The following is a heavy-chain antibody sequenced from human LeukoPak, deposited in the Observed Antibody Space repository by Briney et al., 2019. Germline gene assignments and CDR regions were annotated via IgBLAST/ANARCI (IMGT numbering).Heavy chain of an antibody. CDR1: GGSISSGGYY. J-gene: IGHJ4*02. Sequence: PSETLSLTCTVSGGSISSGGYYWSWIRQPAGKGLEWIGRMYTSGNTNYNPSLKSRATISVDTSKNQFSLELSSVTAADTAVYYCARVGYSGYDYRGYFDYWGQGTLVTVSS. CDR2: MYTSGNT. CDR3: ARVGYSGYDYRGYFDY. V-gene: IGHV4-61*02. D-gene: IGHD5-12*01.